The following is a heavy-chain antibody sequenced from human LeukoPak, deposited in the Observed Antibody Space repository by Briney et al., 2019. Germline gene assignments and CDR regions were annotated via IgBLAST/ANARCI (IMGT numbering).Heavy chain of an antibody. J-gene: IGHJ4*02. V-gene: IGHV3-30-3*01. D-gene: IGHD3-22*01. CDR3: ARDLGSSGYLFPFDY. CDR2: ISYDGSNK. Sequence: GGSLRLSCAASGFTFSSYAMHWVRQAPGKGLEWVAVISYDGSNKYYADSVKGRFTISRDNSKNTLYLQMNSLRAEDTAVYYCARDLGSSGYLFPFDYRGQGTLVTVSS. CDR1: GFTFSSYA.